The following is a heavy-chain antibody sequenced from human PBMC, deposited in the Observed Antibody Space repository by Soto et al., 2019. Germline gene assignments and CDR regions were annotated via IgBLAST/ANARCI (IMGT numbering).Heavy chain of an antibody. CDR1: GFTFGTYA. Sequence: QVQLVESGGGVVQPGGSLRLSCAASGFTFGTYAMHWVRQAPGKGLEWVAVIYYDGSNRYYGDAVKGRYTISRDNSKSTLYLQMRGLRAEDTAVYYCARAFCTNGVCYYFFDYWGHGTLVTISS. CDR2: IYYDGSNR. J-gene: IGHJ4*01. D-gene: IGHD2-8*01. CDR3: ARAFCTNGVCYYFFDY. V-gene: IGHV3-33*01.